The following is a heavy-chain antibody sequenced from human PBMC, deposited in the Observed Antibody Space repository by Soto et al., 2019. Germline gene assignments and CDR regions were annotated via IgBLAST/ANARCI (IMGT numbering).Heavy chain of an antibody. CDR2: ISSSSSTI. CDR1: GFTFSSYS. Sequence: EVQLVESGGGLVQPGGSLRLSCAASGFTFSSYSMNWVRQAPGKGLERDSYISSSSSTIYYADSVKGRFTISRDNAKNSLYLQMNSLRDEDTAVYYRARDYYDFWSGYYMTHFDYWGQGTLVTVSS. D-gene: IGHD3-3*01. V-gene: IGHV3-48*02. J-gene: IGHJ4*02. CDR3: ARDYYDFWSGYYMTHFDY.